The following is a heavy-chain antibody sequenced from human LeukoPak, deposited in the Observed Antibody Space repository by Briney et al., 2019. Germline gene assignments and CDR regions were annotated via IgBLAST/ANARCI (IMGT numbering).Heavy chain of an antibody. CDR3: AKDELLLGAFDI. Sequence: GGSLRLSCAASGFTLSSYGVHWVRQAPGKGLEWVTVLWYDVNNKYYADSVKGRFTISRDNSKNTLYLQMNSLRAEDTAVYYCAKDELLLGAFDIWGQGTMVTVSS. D-gene: IGHD2-15*01. V-gene: IGHV3-30*02. CDR2: LWYDVNNK. CDR1: GFTLSSYG. J-gene: IGHJ3*02.